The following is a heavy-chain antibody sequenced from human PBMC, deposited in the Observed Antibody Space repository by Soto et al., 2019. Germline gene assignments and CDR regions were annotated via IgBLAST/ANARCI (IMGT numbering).Heavy chain of an antibody. Sequence: QVQLVQSGAEVKKPGSSVKVSCKASGGTFSSYAISWVRQAPGQGLEWMGAIIPIFATANYAQKFQGRVTSAKDESANTPDMEWRSLRSADADGYYCARYYLGSVEYWGQGTLGTVSS. D-gene: IGHD1-26*01. CDR2: IIPIFATA. CDR3: ARYYLGSVEY. J-gene: IGHJ4*02. CDR1: GGTFSSYA. V-gene: IGHV1-69*05.